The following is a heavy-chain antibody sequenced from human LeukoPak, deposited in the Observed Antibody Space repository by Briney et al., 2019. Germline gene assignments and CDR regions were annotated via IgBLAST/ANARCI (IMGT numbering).Heavy chain of an antibody. Sequence: SVKVTCKASGGTFSSYAISWVRQAPGQGLEWMGRIIPIFGIANYAQKFQGRVTITADKSTSTAYMELSSLRSEDTAVYYCARELTLGIAVAGTGSWFDPWGQGTLVTVSS. D-gene: IGHD6-19*01. V-gene: IGHV1-69*04. CDR3: ARELTLGIAVAGTGSWFDP. CDR2: IIPIFGIA. J-gene: IGHJ5*02. CDR1: GGTFSSYA.